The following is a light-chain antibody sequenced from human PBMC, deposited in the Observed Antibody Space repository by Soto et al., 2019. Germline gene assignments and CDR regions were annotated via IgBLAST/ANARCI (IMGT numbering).Light chain of an antibody. CDR2: KTS. CDR1: QSIDNW. CDR3: QHYKSYSMT. V-gene: IGKV1-5*03. J-gene: IGKJ5*01. Sequence: DIQMTQSPSTLSASVGDRVTITCRASQSIDNWLARYQQKQGKPPKILIYKTSTLESGVASRFSGSGSGTEFTLTISRLQPDDFATYYCQHYKSYSMTFGQGTRLEIK.